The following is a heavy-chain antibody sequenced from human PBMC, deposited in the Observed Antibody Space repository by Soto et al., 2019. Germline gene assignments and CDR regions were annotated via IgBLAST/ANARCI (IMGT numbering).Heavy chain of an antibody. J-gene: IGHJ4*02. CDR3: ARHYTYYYGSGDRGYFDY. V-gene: IGHV4-39*01. D-gene: IGHD3-10*01. CDR2: IYYSGST. Sequence: QLQLQESGPGLVKPSETLSLTCTVSDGSISSTTYYWGWIRQPPGKGLEWIGTIYYSGSTYYNPSLKSRVSISVDTSKNQFSLRPSSVTAADTAVYYCARHYTYYYGSGDRGYFDYWGQGSLVTVSS. CDR1: DGSISSTTYY.